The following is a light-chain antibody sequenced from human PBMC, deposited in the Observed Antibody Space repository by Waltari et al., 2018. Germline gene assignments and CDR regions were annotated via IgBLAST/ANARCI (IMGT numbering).Light chain of an antibody. CDR2: DAS. J-gene: IGKJ1*01. V-gene: IGKV3-15*01. CDR3: QQYNKWPPWT. Sequence: EVVMTQSPGTLSVSAGERATLPCRASQSINSDLAWYQQKPGQAPRLLVYDASTRATGIPARFSGSGSGTEFTLSISSMQSEDFAVYYCQQYNKWPPWTFGQGTKVEI. CDR1: QSINSD.